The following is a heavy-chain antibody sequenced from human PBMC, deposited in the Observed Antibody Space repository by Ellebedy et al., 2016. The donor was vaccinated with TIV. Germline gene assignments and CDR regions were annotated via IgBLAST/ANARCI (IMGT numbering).Heavy chain of an antibody. CDR3: ATESFNDVDQRIWGVFDM. J-gene: IGHJ3*02. CDR2: ISTGNST. Sequence: GGSLRLSCAASEFTVSANYMSWVRQAPGKGLEWVSVISTGNSTYYADSVKDRFTISRDDSKNTLHLQIHILRVEDTAVYYCATESFNDVDQRIWGVFDMWGQGTMVTVSS. V-gene: IGHV3-66*01. D-gene: IGHD2/OR15-2a*01. CDR1: EFTVSANY.